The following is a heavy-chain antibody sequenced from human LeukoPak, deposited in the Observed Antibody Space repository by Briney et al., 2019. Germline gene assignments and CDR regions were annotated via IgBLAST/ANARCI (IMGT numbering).Heavy chain of an antibody. Sequence: GVSVKVSCKASGGTFSSYAISWVRQAPGQGLEWMGGIIPIFGTANYAQKFQGRVTITADESTSTAYMELSSLRSEDTAVYYCARSTTRVGATTFYFDYWGQGTLVTVSS. V-gene: IGHV1-69*13. CDR2: IIPIFGTA. CDR3: ARSTTRVGATTFYFDY. D-gene: IGHD1-26*01. J-gene: IGHJ4*02. CDR1: GGTFSSYA.